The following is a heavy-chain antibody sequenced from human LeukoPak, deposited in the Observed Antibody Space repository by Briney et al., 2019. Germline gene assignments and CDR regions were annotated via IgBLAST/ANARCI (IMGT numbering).Heavy chain of an antibody. J-gene: IGHJ4*02. CDR1: GDSISSNSYY. CDR3: ASQLDDYYDSTGYYTGFIDY. V-gene: IGHV4-39*01. D-gene: IGHD3-22*01. Sequence: SETLSLTCTVSGDSISSNSYYWGWLRQPPGKGLEWVGSIYYSRNPFYNPSLKSRVTISVDPSKNQFSLSLDSVTAADTAVYYCASQLDDYYDSTGYYTGFIDYWGPGTLVTVSS. CDR2: IYYSRNP.